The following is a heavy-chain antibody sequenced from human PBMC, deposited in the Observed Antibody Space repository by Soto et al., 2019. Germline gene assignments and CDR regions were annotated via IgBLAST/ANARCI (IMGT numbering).Heavy chain of an antibody. Sequence: GESLKMSCKGSGYSFTSYWIGWVRQMPGKGLEWMGIIYPGDSDTRYSPSFQGQVTISADKSISTAYLQMNSLRAEDTAVYYCARDRQSSSWYLAYYYGMDVWGQGTTVTVSS. CDR3: ARDRQSSSWYLAYYYGMDV. J-gene: IGHJ6*02. CDR1: GYSFTSYW. V-gene: IGHV5-51*01. CDR2: IYPGDSDT. D-gene: IGHD6-13*01.